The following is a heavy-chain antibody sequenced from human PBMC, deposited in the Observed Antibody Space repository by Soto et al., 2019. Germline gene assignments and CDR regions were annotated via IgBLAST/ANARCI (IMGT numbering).Heavy chain of an antibody. D-gene: IGHD5-12*01. Sequence: QVQLVQSGGEVKKPGASVKVSCKASGYTFTIYGINWVRQAPGQGLEWMGWISPDNGNTNYAQKLQGRVTMTTDTSTSTAYMELGSLRSDDTAVYYCAISLGDSGYVGVDVWGQGTTVTVSS. CDR1: GYTFTIYG. J-gene: IGHJ6*02. CDR3: AISLGDSGYVGVDV. V-gene: IGHV1-18*01. CDR2: ISPDNGNT.